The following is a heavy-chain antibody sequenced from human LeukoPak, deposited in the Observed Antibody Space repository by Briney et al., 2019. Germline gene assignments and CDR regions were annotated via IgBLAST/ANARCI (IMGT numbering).Heavy chain of an antibody. D-gene: IGHD3-22*01. CDR2: IKQDGSEK. V-gene: IGHV3-7*01. CDR1: GFTFSSYW. J-gene: IGHJ4*02. Sequence: PGGSLRLSCAASGFTFSSYWMSWVRQAPGKGLEWVANIKQDGSEKYYVDSVKGRFTISRDNAKNSLYLQMNSLRAEDTAVYYCARDRRGYYDSSGYATYWGQGTLVTVSS. CDR3: ARDRRGYYDSSGYATY.